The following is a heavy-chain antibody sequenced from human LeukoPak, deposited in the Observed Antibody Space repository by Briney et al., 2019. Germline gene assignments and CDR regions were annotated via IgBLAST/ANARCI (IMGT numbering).Heavy chain of an antibody. CDR1: GGSISSYY. V-gene: IGHV4-4*07. CDR2: IYTSGST. J-gene: IGHJ6*03. Sequence: SETLSLTCTVSGGSISSYYWSWIRQPAGKGLEWIGRIYTSGSTNYNPSLKSRVTMSVDTSKNQFSLKLSSVTAADTAVYYCARMGDDCSSTSCYYSIYYYMDVWDKGTTVTVSS. CDR3: ARMGDDCSSTSCYYSIYYYMDV. D-gene: IGHD2-2*01.